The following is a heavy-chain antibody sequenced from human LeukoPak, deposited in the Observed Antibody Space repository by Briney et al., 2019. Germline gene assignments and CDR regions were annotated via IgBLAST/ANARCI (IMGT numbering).Heavy chain of an antibody. J-gene: IGHJ3*02. CDR1: GGSISSSY. CDR3: ARDTPENHAFDI. Sequence: SETLSLTCTISGGSISSSYWSWIRQPPGKGLEWIGYIDYSGTTNYTPSLKSRVTISIATSKNQFSLKLSSVTAADTAVYYCARDTPENHAFDIWGQGTMVTVSS. CDR2: IDYSGTT. V-gene: IGHV4-59*01.